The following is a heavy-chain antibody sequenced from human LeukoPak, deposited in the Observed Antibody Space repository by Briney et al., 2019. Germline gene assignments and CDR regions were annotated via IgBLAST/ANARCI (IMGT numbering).Heavy chain of an antibody. CDR1: GFTFEDHG. Sequence: QTGRSLRLSCAASGFTFEDHGMHWVRQAPGKGLEWISGISWNRGVIDYADSVKGRFTISRDNAKNSLYLEMNSLRTEDTAFYYCAKGKEGLRYYFDFWGQGILVTVSS. J-gene: IGHJ4*02. CDR2: ISWNRGVI. CDR3: AKGKEGLRYYFDF. V-gene: IGHV3-9*01.